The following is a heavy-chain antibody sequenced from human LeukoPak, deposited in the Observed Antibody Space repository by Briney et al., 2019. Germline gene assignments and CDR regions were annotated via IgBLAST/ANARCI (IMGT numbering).Heavy chain of an antibody. CDR2: IRYDGSNK. CDR3: AKEMATMANYFDY. V-gene: IGHV3-30*02. Sequence: PGGSLRLSCAASGFTFSSYGMHWVCQAPGKGLEWVAFIRYDGSNKYYADSVKGRFTISRDNSKNTLYLQMNSLRAEDTAVYYCAKEMATMANYFDYWGQGTLVTVSS. J-gene: IGHJ4*02. CDR1: GFTFSSYG. D-gene: IGHD5-24*01.